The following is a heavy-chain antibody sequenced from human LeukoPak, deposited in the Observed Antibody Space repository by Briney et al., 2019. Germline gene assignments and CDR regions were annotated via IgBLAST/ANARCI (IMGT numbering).Heavy chain of an antibody. D-gene: IGHD1-26*01. CDR2: ISYDGSNK. CDR1: GFTFSSYA. Sequence: GGSLRLSCAVSGFTFSSYAMHWVRRAPGKGLEWVAVISYDGSNKYYADSVKGRFTISRDNSKNTLYLQMNSLRAEDTAVYYCARDSGSYFDYWGQGTLVTVSS. V-gene: IGHV3-30-3*01. CDR3: ARDSGSYFDY. J-gene: IGHJ4*02.